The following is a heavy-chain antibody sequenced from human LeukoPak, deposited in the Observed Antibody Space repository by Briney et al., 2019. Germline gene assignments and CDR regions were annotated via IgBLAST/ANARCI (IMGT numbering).Heavy chain of an antibody. J-gene: IGHJ4*02. CDR1: GFTFSTYA. V-gene: IGHV3-64*01. CDR2: ISAGGGST. CDR3: ATDSPGQDY. Sequence: PGGSLRLSCAASGFTFSTYAMHWVRQAPGKGLEYVSSISAGGGSTYYANSLKGRFTISRDNSKNTLYLQMSSLRAEDMAVYYCATDSPGQDYWGQGTLVTVSS.